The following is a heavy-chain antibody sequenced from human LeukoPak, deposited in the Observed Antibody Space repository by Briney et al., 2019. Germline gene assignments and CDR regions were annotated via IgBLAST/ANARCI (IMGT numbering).Heavy chain of an antibody. CDR2: FDPEDGET. CDR1: GYTLTELS. CDR3: ATVGAVVPAAYALDY. J-gene: IGHJ4*02. V-gene: IGHV1-24*01. D-gene: IGHD2-2*01. Sequence: ASVKVSCKVSGYTLTELSMHWVRQAPGKGLGWMGGFDPEDGETIYAQKFQGRVTMTEDTSTDTAYMELSSLRSEDTAVYYCATVGAVVPAAYALDYWGQGTLVTVSS.